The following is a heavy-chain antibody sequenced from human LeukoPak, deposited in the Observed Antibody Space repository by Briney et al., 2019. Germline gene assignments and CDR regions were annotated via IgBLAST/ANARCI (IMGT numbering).Heavy chain of an antibody. CDR1: GFTFSSYE. Sequence: GGSLRLSCAASGFTFSSYEMNWVRQAPGKGLEWVSYISSSGSTIYYADSVKGRFTISRDNAKNSLYLQMNSLRAEDTAVYYCARERTDPGIAVAGAFDIWGQGTMVTVSS. CDR2: ISSSGSTI. CDR3: ARERTDPGIAVAGAFDI. V-gene: IGHV3-48*03. J-gene: IGHJ3*02. D-gene: IGHD6-19*01.